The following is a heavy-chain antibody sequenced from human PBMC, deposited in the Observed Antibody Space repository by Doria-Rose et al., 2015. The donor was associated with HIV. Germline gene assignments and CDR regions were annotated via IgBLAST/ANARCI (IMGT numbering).Heavy chain of an antibody. V-gene: IGHV3-7*01. J-gene: IGHJ2*01. CDR3: ARDAGDYNFWSGYYSRYWYFDL. Sequence: KGLEWVANIKQDGSEKYYVDSVKGRFTISRDNAKNSLYLQMKSLRAEDTAVYYCARDAGDYNFWSGYYSRYWYFDLWGRGTLVTVSS. CDR2: IKQDGSEK. D-gene: IGHD3-3*01.